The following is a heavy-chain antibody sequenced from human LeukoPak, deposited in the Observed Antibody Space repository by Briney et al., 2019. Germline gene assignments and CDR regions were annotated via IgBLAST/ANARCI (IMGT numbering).Heavy chain of an antibody. CDR3: ARGQWLLF. V-gene: IGHV3-7*04. Sequence: PGESLRLSFVSSGCTFTVYWMGRVRQGPGGGPEWVPNMNQDGSEKLYVDSVKGRFTISRDNGKHSVSLQMNSLRAEDTAVYYCARGQWLLFRGQGSLVTVSS. J-gene: IGHJ1*01. D-gene: IGHD6-19*01. CDR1: GCTFTVYW. CDR2: MNQDGSEK.